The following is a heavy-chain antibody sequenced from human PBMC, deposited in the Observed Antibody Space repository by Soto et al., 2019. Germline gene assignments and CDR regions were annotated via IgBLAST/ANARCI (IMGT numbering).Heavy chain of an antibody. Sequence: EVQLLESGGGLVQPGGSLRLSCAASGFTFSSYAMSWVRQAPGKGLEWVSAISGSGGSTYYADSVKGRFTISRDNSKNTLYLQMNSLRAEDTDVYYCAKESGMTSFLLSQPFDYWGQGTLVTVSS. CDR3: AKESGMTSFLLSQPFDY. CDR2: ISGSGGST. CDR1: GFTFSSYA. D-gene: IGHD1-20*01. V-gene: IGHV3-23*01. J-gene: IGHJ4*02.